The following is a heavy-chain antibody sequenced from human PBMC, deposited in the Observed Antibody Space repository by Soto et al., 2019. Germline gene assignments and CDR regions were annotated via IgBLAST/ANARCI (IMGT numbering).Heavy chain of an antibody. Sequence: QLQLQESGSGLVKPSQTLSLTCTVSGASMSSGVYSWSWIRQPPGKGLEWIGYMYDTGSTYYNPSLKPRVTISVDMSKNHFSLNLASVTAADTVVYYCARDRGSGSYYPTWGQGILVTVSS. D-gene: IGHD3-10*01. CDR2: MYDTGST. J-gene: IGHJ5*02. V-gene: IGHV4-30-2*01. CDR3: ARDRGSGSYYPT. CDR1: GASMSSGVYS.